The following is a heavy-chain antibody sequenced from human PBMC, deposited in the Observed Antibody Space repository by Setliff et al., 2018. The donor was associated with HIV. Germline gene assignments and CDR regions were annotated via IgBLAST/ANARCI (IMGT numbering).Heavy chain of an antibody. D-gene: IGHD2-2*01. CDR1: GYTFTGYF. J-gene: IGHJ5*02. CDR3: ARGGGIVVVPAAKGVWFDP. CDR2: INPNTGGT. Sequence: GASVKVSCKASGYTFTGYFMHWVRQAPGQGLEWMGWINPNTGGTSYAQKFQGRVTMTRDTSISTAYMELSSVTAADTAVYYCARGGGIVVVPAAKGVWFDPWGQGTLVTVSS. V-gene: IGHV1-2*02.